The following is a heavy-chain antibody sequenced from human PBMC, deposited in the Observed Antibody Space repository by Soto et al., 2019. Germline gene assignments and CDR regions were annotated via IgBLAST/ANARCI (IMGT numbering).Heavy chain of an antibody. Sequence: GGSLRLSCAASGFTFSNYGMHWVRQAPGKGLEWVAVIWFDGIKKYYVDSVKGRFTISRDKSKNTLYLQMNSLRAEDTAVYYCARDYAIGSHYHFDYWGQGTLVTVSS. CDR3: ARDYAIGSHYHFDY. CDR1: GFTFSNYG. J-gene: IGHJ4*02. CDR2: IWFDGIKK. D-gene: IGHD1-26*01. V-gene: IGHV3-33*01.